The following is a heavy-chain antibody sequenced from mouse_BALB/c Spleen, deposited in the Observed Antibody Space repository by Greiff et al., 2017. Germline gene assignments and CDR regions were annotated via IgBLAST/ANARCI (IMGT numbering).Heavy chain of an antibody. CDR2: ISSGSSTI. D-gene: IGHD1-1*01. J-gene: IGHJ3*01. CDR3: ARSDYYGSAWFAY. CDR1: GFTFSSFG. Sequence: EVMLVESGGGLVQPGGSRKLSCAASGFTFSSFGMHWVRQAPEKGLEWVAYISSGSSTIYYADTVKGRFTISRDNPKNTLFLQMTSLRSEDTAMYYCARSDYYGSAWFAYWGQGTLVTVSA. V-gene: IGHV5-17*02.